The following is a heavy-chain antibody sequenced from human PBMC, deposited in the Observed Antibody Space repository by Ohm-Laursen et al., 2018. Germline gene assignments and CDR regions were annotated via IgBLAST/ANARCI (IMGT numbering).Heavy chain of an antibody. CDR2: MNPNSGNT. V-gene: IGHV1-8*01. CDR3: AADPLGGGSYSGPFDY. Sequence: SVKVSCKASGYTFTSYDINWVRQATGQGLEWMGWMNPNSGNTGYAQKFQGRVTMTRNTSISTAYMELSSLRSEDTAVYYCAADPLGGGSYSGPFDYWGQGTLVTVSS. CDR1: GYTFTSYD. J-gene: IGHJ4*02. D-gene: IGHD1-26*01.